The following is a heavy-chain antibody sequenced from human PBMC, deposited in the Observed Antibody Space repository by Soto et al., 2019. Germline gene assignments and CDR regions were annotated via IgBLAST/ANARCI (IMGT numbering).Heavy chain of an antibody. CDR2: INPSGDTT. V-gene: IGHV1-46*02. Sequence: SMKVSRKASGFTFNSHYIHWVRQAPAQGLEWMGIINPSGDTTNYAQEFQGRVTMTRDTSTSTVYMELSSLRSEDTAVYYCTRGAYCGGDCYDYWGQGTLVTVSS. CDR3: TRGAYCGGDCYDY. D-gene: IGHD2-21*01. CDR1: GFTFNSHY. J-gene: IGHJ4*02.